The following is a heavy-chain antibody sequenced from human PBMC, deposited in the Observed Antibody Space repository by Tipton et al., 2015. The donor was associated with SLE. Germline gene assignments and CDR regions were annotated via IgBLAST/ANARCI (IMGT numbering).Heavy chain of an antibody. V-gene: IGHV4-59*11. CDR2: IYYSGST. J-gene: IGHJ3*02. Sequence: TLSLTCTVSGGSISSHYWSWIRQPPGKGLERIGYIYYSGSTNYNPSLKSRVTISVDTSKNQFSLKLSSVTAADTAVYYCARGQWSDAFGIWGQGTMVTVSS. CDR3: ARGQWSDAFGI. CDR1: GGSISSHY. D-gene: IGHD6-19*01.